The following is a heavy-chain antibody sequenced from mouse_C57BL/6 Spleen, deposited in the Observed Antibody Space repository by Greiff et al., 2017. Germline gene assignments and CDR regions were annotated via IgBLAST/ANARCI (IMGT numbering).Heavy chain of an antibody. CDR2: IYPSDSET. CDR1: GYTFTSYW. Sequence: QVQLQQPGAELVRPGSSVKLSCKASGYTFTSYWMDWVKQRPGQGLEWIGNIYPSDSETHYNQKFKDKATLTVDKSSSTAYMQLSSLTSADYAVYYCARRRNPNWDLAWFAYWGQGTLVTVSA. D-gene: IGHD4-1*01. V-gene: IGHV1-61*01. CDR3: ARRRNPNWDLAWFAY. J-gene: IGHJ3*01.